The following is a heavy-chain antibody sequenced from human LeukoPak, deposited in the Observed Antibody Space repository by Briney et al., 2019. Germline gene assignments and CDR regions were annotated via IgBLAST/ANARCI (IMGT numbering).Heavy chain of an antibody. CDR2: IHYSGST. D-gene: IGHD1-26*01. V-gene: IGHV4-59*08. CDR3: ARHKTGGTYPLDY. J-gene: IGHJ4*02. Sequence: SETLSRTCTVSGGSMNTYFWSWIRQPPGKGLEWIGHIHYSGSTTYNPSLKSRVTISVDVSKNQFSLKLSSVTAADTAVYYCARHKTGGTYPLDYWGQGTLVTVSS. CDR1: GGSMNTYF.